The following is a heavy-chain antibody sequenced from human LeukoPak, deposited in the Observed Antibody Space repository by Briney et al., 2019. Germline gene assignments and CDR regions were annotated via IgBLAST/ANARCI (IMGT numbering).Heavy chain of an antibody. Sequence: GGSLRLSCTASGFSFETYGMLWVRQAPGKGLEWVAVIAYDGSNKYHADSVKGRFTISRDNSKNTLYLQMNSLRGEDTAVYYCAKEKAIATINYGLDVWGQGTTVTVPS. CDR3: AKEKAIATINYGLDV. D-gene: IGHD1-1*01. CDR1: GFSFETYG. CDR2: IAYDGSNK. J-gene: IGHJ6*02. V-gene: IGHV3-30*18.